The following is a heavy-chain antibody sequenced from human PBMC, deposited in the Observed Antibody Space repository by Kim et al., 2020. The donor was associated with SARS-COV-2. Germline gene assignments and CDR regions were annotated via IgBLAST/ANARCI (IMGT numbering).Heavy chain of an antibody. Sequence: RESTYYNPSLKSLVTISVDTSTNQFSLKLSSVTAADTAVYYCARGETFDYWGQGTLVTVSS. CDR3: ARGETFDY. V-gene: IGHV4-31*01. J-gene: IGHJ4*02. D-gene: IGHD1-26*01. CDR2: REST.